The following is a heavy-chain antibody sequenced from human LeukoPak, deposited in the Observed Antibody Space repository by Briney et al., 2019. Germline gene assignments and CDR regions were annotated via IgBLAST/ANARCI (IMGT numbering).Heavy chain of an antibody. D-gene: IGHD6-6*01. CDR2: IYHSGST. J-gene: IGHJ4*02. Sequence: PSETLSLTCTVSGYSISSGYYWGWIRQPPGKGLEWIGSIYHSGSTYYNPSLKSRVTISVDTSKNQFSLKLSSVTAADTAVYYCARGIQEFSSSPFDYWGQGTLVTVSS. V-gene: IGHV4-38-2*02. CDR3: ARGIQEFSSSPFDY. CDR1: GYSISSGYY.